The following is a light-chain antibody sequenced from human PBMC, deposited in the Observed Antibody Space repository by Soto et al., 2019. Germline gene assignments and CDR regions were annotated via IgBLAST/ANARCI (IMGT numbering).Light chain of an antibody. V-gene: IGKV3-15*01. CDR2: GVS. CDR1: QSVSSN. Sequence: EIVMTQSPATLSVSPGERATLSCRASQSVSSNLAWYQQKPGHAPRLLIDGVSTRATGIPARFSGSGSGTEFTLTISSLQSVDFSVYYCQQYNNWPPGTFGQGTKVEIK. CDR3: QQYNNWPPGT. J-gene: IGKJ1*01.